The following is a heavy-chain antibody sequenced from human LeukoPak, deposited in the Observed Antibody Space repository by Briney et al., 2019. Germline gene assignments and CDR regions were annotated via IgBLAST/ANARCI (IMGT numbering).Heavy chain of an antibody. J-gene: IGHJ4*02. D-gene: IGHD5-24*01. Sequence: GTSERLSCAAPGFTFTDYGMHWVRQAPGKGLEWLAVIWYDGNEKRYADSVKGRFTIYRDNSRNTLYLQMNSLRVEDTAVYYCAKSGGLHERWLHLDSWGQGTLVTVSS. V-gene: IGHV3-33*06. CDR3: AKSGGLHERWLHLDS. CDR1: GFTFTDYG. CDR2: IWYDGNEK.